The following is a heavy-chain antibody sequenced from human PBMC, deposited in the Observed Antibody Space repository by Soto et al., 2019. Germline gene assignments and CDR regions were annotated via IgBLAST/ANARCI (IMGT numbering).Heavy chain of an antibody. CDR1: VGSISSGGYY. J-gene: IGHJ4*02. CDR2: IYYSGST. V-gene: IGHV4-31*03. CDR3: ARVVVAAAALDS. Sequence: SETLSLTCTVSVGSISSGGYYWSWIRQHPGKGLEWIGYIYYSGSTYYNPSLKSRVTISVDTSKNQFSLKLSSVTAADTAVYYCARVVVAAAALDSGGQGTLVTVSS. D-gene: IGHD6-13*01.